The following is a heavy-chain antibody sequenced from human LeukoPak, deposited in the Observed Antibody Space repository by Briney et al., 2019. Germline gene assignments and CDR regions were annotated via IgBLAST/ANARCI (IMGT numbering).Heavy chain of an antibody. Sequence: TGGSLRPSCAASGFTFSSYAMHWVRQAPGKGLEYVSGISSDGGRPFHVNSEKGRFTISRDNSKVTLYFPLGSLRAEDMAVYYCAREYCRGGRCQYYFDYWGQGTLVTVSS. V-gene: IGHV3-64*01. CDR1: GFTFSSYA. J-gene: IGHJ4*02. D-gene: IGHD2-15*01. CDR3: AREYCRGGRCQYYFDY. CDR2: ISSDGGRP.